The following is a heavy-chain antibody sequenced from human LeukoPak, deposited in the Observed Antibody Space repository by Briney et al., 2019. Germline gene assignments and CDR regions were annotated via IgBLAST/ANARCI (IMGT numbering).Heavy chain of an antibody. J-gene: IGHJ4*02. V-gene: IGHV3-48*03. D-gene: IGHD6-19*01. CDR2: ISSSGSST. CDR1: GFTLSSYE. Sequence: GGSLRLSCAASGFTLSSYEMNWVRQAPGKGLEWVSYISSSGSSTYYADSVKVRFTISRDNAKNSLYLQMNSLRAEDTAVYYCARVAVAGLHYFDYWGQGTLVTVSS. CDR3: ARVAVAGLHYFDY.